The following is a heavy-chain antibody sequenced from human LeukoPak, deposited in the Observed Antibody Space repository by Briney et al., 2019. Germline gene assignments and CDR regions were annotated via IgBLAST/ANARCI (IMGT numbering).Heavy chain of an antibody. J-gene: IGHJ3*02. D-gene: IGHD2-21*02. CDR2: ISSCDSKI. V-gene: IGHV3-11*01. CDR1: GFPFNDCY. Sequence: PGGPLTLSCAASGFPFNDCYMLWLRQAPPKGVEWVSYISSCDSKIHYAHSVKGRFTISRDNVKNSLYLQRNSLRAEDTCVYYCAREYCGGNCYSNAFDIWGQGTMVTVSS. CDR3: AREYCGGNCYSNAFDI.